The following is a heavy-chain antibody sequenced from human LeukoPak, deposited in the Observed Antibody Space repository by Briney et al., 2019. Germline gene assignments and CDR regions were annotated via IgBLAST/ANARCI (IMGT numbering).Heavy chain of an antibody. J-gene: IGHJ3*02. CDR2: INHSGST. CDR1: GGSFSGYY. Sequence: SETLSLTCAVYGGSFSGYYWSGIREPPGKGQEWIGEINHSGSTNYNPSLKSRVTISVDTSKNQFSLKLSSVTAADTAVYYCARDLVTVTKGFDIWGQGTMVTVSS. D-gene: IGHD4-17*01. V-gene: IGHV4-34*01. CDR3: ARDLVTVTKGFDI.